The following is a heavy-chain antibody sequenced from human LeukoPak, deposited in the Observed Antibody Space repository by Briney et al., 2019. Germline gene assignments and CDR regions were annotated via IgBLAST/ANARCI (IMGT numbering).Heavy chain of an antibody. V-gene: IGHV3-30*03. Sequence: WGSLRLSCAASGFTFTSYGMHWVRQAPGKGLEWVALITYDGYYKYYSDSVKGRFTISSDTSKNTMYLQMNSLRAEDTAVYYCARDLSPVVRASPMGYWGQGTLVTVSS. CDR3: ARDLSPVVRASPMGY. CDR1: GFTFTSYG. CDR2: ITYDGYYK. J-gene: IGHJ4*02. D-gene: IGHD3-10*01.